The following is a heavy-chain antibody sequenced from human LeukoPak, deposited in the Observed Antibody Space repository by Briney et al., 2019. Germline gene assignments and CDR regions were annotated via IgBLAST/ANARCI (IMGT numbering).Heavy chain of an antibody. CDR1: GGTFSSYA. CDR3: ASGPLYGGYDD. D-gene: IGHD5-12*01. Sequence: AVKVSCKASGGTFSSYAISWVRQAPGQGLEWMGRIIPIFGTANYAQMFQGRVTITTDESTSIAYMELSSLRSEDTAVYYCASGPLYGGYDDWGQGTLVTVSS. V-gene: IGHV1-69*05. CDR2: IIPIFGTA. J-gene: IGHJ4*02.